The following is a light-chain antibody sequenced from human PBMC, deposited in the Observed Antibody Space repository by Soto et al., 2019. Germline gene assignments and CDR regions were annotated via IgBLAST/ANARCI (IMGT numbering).Light chain of an antibody. CDR3: MQGTHWPRT. Sequence: DVVMTQSPLSLPVTLGQPASISCRSSQSLVHSNGNTYLNWFQQRPGQSPRRLLYKVSIRDSGVPDRFSGSGSGTEFTLKISSVEADDGGVYYCMQGTHWPRTFGQGTKVEIK. J-gene: IGKJ1*01. V-gene: IGKV2-30*02. CDR2: KVS. CDR1: QSLVHSNGNTY.